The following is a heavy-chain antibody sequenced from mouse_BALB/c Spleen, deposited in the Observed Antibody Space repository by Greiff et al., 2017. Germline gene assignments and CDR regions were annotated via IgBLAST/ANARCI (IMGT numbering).Heavy chain of an antibody. V-gene: IGHV2-9*02. J-gene: IGHJ4*01. D-gene: IGHD2-4*01. CDR2: IWAGGST. Sequence: QVQLQQSGPGLVAPSQSLSITCTVSGFSLTSYGVHRVRQPPGKGLEWLGVIWAGGSTNYNSALMSRLSISKDNSKSQVFLKMNSLQTDDTAMYYCARDAGLRTYYAMDYWGQGTSVTVSS. CDR1: GFSLTSYG. CDR3: ARDAGLRTYYAMDY.